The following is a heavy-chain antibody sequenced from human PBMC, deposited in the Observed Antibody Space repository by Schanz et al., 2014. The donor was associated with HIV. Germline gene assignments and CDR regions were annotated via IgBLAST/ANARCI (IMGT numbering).Heavy chain of an antibody. J-gene: IGHJ4*02. V-gene: IGHV3-33*06. CDR1: GFTFNSYA. CDR3: AKSLPIETATITYFDY. D-gene: IGHD1-20*01. CDR2: IWYDGSYT. Sequence: VQLVESGGGLIQPGGSLRLSCAASGFTFNSYAMNALSWVRQAPGRGLEWVAVIWYDGSYTSYADSVTGRFTVSRDNSKNTLYLHMNNLRAEDTAVYYCAKSLPIETATITYFDYWGQGTLVTVSS.